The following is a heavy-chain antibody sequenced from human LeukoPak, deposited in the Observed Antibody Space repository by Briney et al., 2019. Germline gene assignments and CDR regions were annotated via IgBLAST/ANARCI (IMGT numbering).Heavy chain of an antibody. Sequence: SVKVSCKASGGTFSSYAISWVRQAPGQGLEWMGGIIPIFGTANYAQKFQGRVTITADESTSTAYMELSSLRSEDTAVYYCARTQTPIQLWPPGAFDIWGQGTMVTVSS. CDR3: ARTQTPIQLWPPGAFDI. V-gene: IGHV1-69*13. CDR2: IIPIFGTA. D-gene: IGHD5-18*01. CDR1: GGTFSSYA. J-gene: IGHJ3*02.